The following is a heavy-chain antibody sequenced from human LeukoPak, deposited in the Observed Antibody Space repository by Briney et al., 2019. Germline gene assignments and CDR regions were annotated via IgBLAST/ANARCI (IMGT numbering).Heavy chain of an antibody. CDR2: LSGSGGDT. CDR3: AKDPYGTRYFDY. Sequence: GGSLRLSCAASGFTFNKYAMSWVRQAPGKGLEWVSSLSGSGGDTYYAESVKGRFTISRDNSKNTVYLEMNSLRAEDTAVYYCAKDPYGTRYFDYWGQGTLVTASS. V-gene: IGHV3-23*01. D-gene: IGHD2-2*01. CDR1: GFTFNKYA. J-gene: IGHJ4*02.